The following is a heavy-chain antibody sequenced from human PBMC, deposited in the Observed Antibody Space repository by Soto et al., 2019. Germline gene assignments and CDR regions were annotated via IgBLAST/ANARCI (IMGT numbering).Heavy chain of an antibody. J-gene: IGHJ4*02. CDR2: INPSGGST. D-gene: IGHD2-15*01. CDR1: GYTFTRYD. Sequence: ASGKVSCKASGYTFTRYDMHWVRQAPGQGLEWMGIINPSGGSTSYAQKFQGRVTMTRDTSTSTVYMELSSLRSEDTAVYYCARDFLYCSGGSCYYLCDYWGQGTLVTVSS. V-gene: IGHV1-46*03. CDR3: ARDFLYCSGGSCYYLCDY.